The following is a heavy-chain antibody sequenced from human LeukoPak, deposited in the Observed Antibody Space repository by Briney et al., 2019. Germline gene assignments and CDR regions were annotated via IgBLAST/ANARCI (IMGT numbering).Heavy chain of an antibody. CDR2: INPNSGGT. CDR3: ARGGYYDFWSGYQH. D-gene: IGHD3-3*01. V-gene: IGHV1-2*02. Sequence: ASVKVSCKASGYTFTGYYMHWVRQAPGQGLEGMGWINPNSGGTNYAQKFQGRVTMTRDTSISTAYMELSRLRSDDTAVYYCARGGYYDFWSGYQHWGQGTLVTVSS. J-gene: IGHJ4*02. CDR1: GYTFTGYY.